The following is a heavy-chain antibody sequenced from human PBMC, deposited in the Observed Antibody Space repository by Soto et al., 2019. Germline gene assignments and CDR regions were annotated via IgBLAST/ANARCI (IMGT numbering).Heavy chain of an antibody. CDR2: IYYSGSP. D-gene: IGHD2-21*01. Sequence: QLQLQESGPGLVKPSETLSLTCTVSGGSISSSSYYWVWIRQPPGKGLEWIGSIYYSGSPYYNPSLNSRVTISAYTSNNQFSLKLSSVTAADTAVYYCARQRDKPVTDYWGQGTLVTVSS. CDR1: GGSISSSSYY. CDR3: ARQRDKPVTDY. J-gene: IGHJ4*02. V-gene: IGHV4-39*01.